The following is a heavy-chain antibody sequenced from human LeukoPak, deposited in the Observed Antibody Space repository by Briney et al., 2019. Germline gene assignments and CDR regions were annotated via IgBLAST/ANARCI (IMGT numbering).Heavy chain of an antibody. J-gene: IGHJ5*02. D-gene: IGHD2-21*02. CDR1: GGSFSGYY. CDR3: ATAPVAYCGGDCYSRNWFDP. CDR2: INHSGST. Sequence: PSETLSLTCAVYGGSFSGYYWSWIRQPPGKGLEWIGEINHSGSTNYNPSLKSRVTISVDTSKNQFSLKLSSVTAADTAVYYCATAPVAYCGGDCYSRNWFDPWGQGTLVTVSS. V-gene: IGHV4-34*01.